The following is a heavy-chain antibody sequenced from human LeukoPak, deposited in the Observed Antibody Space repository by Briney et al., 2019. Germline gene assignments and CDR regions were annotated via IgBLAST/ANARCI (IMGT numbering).Heavy chain of an antibody. Sequence: SGGSLRLSCAASGFSFDDYGMSWVRQAPGKGLEWVSGINWNGGSTGYADSVKGRFTISRDNAKNSLYLQMNSLRAEDTAVYYCARECTGSTSCYPYWGQGTLVTVSS. V-gene: IGHV3-20*04. CDR3: ARECTGSTSCYPY. D-gene: IGHD2-2*01. CDR1: GFSFDDYG. CDR2: INWNGGST. J-gene: IGHJ4*02.